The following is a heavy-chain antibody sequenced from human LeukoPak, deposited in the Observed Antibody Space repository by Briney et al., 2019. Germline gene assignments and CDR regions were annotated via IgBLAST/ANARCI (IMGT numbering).Heavy chain of an antibody. Sequence: SETLSLTCAVYGGSFSGYYWSWIRQPPGKGLEWIGEINHSGSTNYNPSLKSRVTISVDTSKNQFSLKLSSVTAADTAVYYCARSRVYDYVWGSYYYFDYWGQGTLVTVSS. CDR3: ARSRVYDYVWGSYYYFDY. CDR1: GGSFSGYY. J-gene: IGHJ4*02. CDR2: INHSGST. V-gene: IGHV4-34*01. D-gene: IGHD3-16*01.